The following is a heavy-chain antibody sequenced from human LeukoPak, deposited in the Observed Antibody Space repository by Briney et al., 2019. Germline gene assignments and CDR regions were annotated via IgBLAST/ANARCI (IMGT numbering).Heavy chain of an antibody. Sequence: PSETLSLTCTVSGDSISSSSYYWGWIRQPPGKGLEWIGNIYYSGSTHYNPSLKSRVTISVDTSKNQFSLRLYSVTAADTAVYYCARLSLLLWFGELRYKWFDPWGQGTLVTVSS. D-gene: IGHD3-10*01. CDR2: IYYSGST. CDR3: ARLSLLLWFGELRYKWFDP. V-gene: IGHV4-39*01. J-gene: IGHJ5*02. CDR1: GDSISSSSYY.